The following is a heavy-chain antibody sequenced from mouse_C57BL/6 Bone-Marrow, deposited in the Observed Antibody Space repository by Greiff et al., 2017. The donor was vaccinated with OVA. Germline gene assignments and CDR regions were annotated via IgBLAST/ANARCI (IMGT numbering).Heavy chain of an antibody. D-gene: IGHD2-14*01. J-gene: IGHJ3*01. CDR2: SRNKANDYTT. CDR3: ARDEYDGSWCAY. V-gene: IGHV7-1*01. Sequence: EVKLVESGGGLVQSGRSLRLSCATSGFTFSDFYMEWVRQAPGKGLEWIAASRNKANDYTTEYSASVKGRFIVSRDTSQSILYLQMNALRAEDTAIYYCARDEYDGSWCAYWGQGTLVTVSA. CDR1: GFTFSDFY.